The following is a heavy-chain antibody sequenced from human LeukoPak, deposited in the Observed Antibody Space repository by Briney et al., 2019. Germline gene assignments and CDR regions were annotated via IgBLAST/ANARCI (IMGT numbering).Heavy chain of an antibody. CDR2: INPNSGGT. V-gene: IGHV1-2*02. Sequence: GASVKVSCKASGYTFTGYYMHWVRQAPGQGLEWMGWINPNSGGTNYAQKFQGRVTMTRDTSISTAYMELSRLRSDDTAVYYCARGKRYYSGSGSYYILEYCYYYMDVWGKGTTVTVSS. D-gene: IGHD3-10*01. J-gene: IGHJ6*03. CDR3: ARGKRYYSGSGSYYILEYCYYYMDV. CDR1: GYTFTGYY.